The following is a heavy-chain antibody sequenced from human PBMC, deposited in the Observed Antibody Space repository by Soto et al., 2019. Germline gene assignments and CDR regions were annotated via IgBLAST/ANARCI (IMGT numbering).Heavy chain of an antibody. Sequence: QVQLVESGGGVVQPGRSLRLSCAASGFTFSSYAMHWVRQAPGKGLEWVAVISYDGSNKYYADSVKGRFTISRDNSKNTLYLQMNSLRGEDTAVYYCARDGITMIVVGHFDYWGQGTLVTVSS. J-gene: IGHJ4*02. CDR3: ARDGITMIVVGHFDY. CDR1: GFTFSSYA. V-gene: IGHV3-30-3*01. D-gene: IGHD3-22*01. CDR2: ISYDGSNK.